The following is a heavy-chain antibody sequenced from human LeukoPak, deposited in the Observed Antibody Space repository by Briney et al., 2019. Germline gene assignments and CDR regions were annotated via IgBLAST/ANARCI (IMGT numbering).Heavy chain of an antibody. J-gene: IGHJ4*02. V-gene: IGHV3-23*01. CDR2: ISSIGGST. Sequence: GGSLRLSCAASGFTLSSYAMSWGRKAPGKGLEWVSGISSIGGSTFYADSVKGRFTISRDNSKKTVFLQTIGLRAEDTAVYHCAKEAGNGWSYFDYWGQGTLVTVSS. CDR3: AKEAGNGWSYFDY. D-gene: IGHD6-19*01. CDR1: GFTLSSYA.